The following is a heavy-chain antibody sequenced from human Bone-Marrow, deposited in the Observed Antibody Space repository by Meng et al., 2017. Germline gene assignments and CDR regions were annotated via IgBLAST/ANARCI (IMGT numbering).Heavy chain of an antibody. J-gene: IGHJ4*02. CDR3: ARVHFDY. CDR2: ISYDGSNK. CDR1: GFTFSSYA. V-gene: IGHV3-30*01. Sequence: QVQLVGSGGGVVQPVRSLRLSCAASGFTFSSYAMHWVRQAPGKGLEWVAVISYDGSNKYYADSVKGRFTISRDNSKNTLYLQMNSLRAEDTAVYYCARVHFDYWGQGTLITVSS.